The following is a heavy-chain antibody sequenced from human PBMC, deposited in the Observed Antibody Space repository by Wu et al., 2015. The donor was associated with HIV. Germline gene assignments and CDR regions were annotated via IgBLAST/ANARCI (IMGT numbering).Heavy chain of an antibody. Sequence: VQLVQSGAEMKKPGSSVKVSCKASGDTFSTYVFNWVRQAPGQGLEWMGGIIPVFGTPNYAQKFDDRLSITADESTSTAYMELSSLRSEDTAVYYCARDAITMIDPEGNVVPTPWGQGTLVHRLL. CDR2: IIPVFGTP. V-gene: IGHV1-69*12. J-gene: IGHJ5*02. CDR3: ARDAITMIDPEGNVVPTP. D-gene: IGHD3-22*01. CDR1: GDTFSTYV.